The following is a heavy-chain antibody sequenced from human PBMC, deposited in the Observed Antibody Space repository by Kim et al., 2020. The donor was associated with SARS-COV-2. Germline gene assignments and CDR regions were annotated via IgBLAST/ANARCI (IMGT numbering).Heavy chain of an antibody. Sequence: GGSLRLSCAASGFTFSSYAMHWVRQAPGKGLEWVAVISYDGSNKYYADSVKGRFTISRDNSKNTLYLQMNSLRAEDTAVYYCARDRGSGYNHFHYYFDYWGQGTLVTVSS. J-gene: IGHJ4*02. CDR3: ARDRGSGYNHFHYYFDY. CDR1: GFTFSSYA. CDR2: ISYDGSNK. D-gene: IGHD3-22*01. V-gene: IGHV3-30*04.